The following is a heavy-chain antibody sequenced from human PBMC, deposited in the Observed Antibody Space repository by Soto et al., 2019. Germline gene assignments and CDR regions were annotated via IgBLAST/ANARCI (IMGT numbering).Heavy chain of an antibody. CDR2: ISYDGNNK. J-gene: IGHJ3*02. D-gene: IGHD5-18*01. CDR3: ASDGPPFGTTAMGYAFDI. V-gene: IGHV3-30-3*01. CDR1: EFTFSTYT. Sequence: QVQLVESGGVGVQPGRSLRLSCAASEFTFSTYTMHWVRQAPVKGLEWVALISYDGNNKYYADSVKGLFTISRDKSKNPLYLQMNSLRSADTAVYQCASDGPPFGTTAMGYAFDIWGPGTMVTVST.